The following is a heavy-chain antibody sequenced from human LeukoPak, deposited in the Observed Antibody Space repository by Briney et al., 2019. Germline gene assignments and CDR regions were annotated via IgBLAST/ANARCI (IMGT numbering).Heavy chain of an antibody. CDR2: MNPNSGNT. D-gene: IGHD1-26*01. CDR3: ARSFGGLNYYYYYGMDV. J-gene: IGHJ6*02. Sequence: GASVKVSCKASGYTFTSYDINWVRQATGQGLEWMGWMNPNSGNTGYAQKFQGRVTMTRNTSISTAYMELSSLRSEDTAVYYCARSFGGLNYYYYYGMDVRGQGTTVTVSS. V-gene: IGHV1-8*01. CDR1: GYTFTSYD.